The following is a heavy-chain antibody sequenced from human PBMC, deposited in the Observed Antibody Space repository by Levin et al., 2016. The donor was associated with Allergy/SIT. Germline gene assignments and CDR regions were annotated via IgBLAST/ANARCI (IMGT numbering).Heavy chain of an antibody. Sequence: ESLKISCAVNGGSFSGSFWTWIRQPPGKGLEWIGEINHVGSITYNPSLKSRVTISVDTSKKQFSLNLSSVTAADTAIYYCARLQYPTTRGTDNWGQGTLVTVSS. CDR3: ARLQYPTTRGTDN. V-gene: IGHV4-34*01. J-gene: IGHJ4*02. CDR2: INHVGSI. CDR1: GGSFSGSF. D-gene: IGHD5-24*01.